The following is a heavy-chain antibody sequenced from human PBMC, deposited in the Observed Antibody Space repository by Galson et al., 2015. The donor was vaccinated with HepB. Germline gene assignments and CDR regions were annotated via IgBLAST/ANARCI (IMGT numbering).Heavy chain of an antibody. CDR1: GGTFSSYT. CDR3: ARVGDYGDRGDY. D-gene: IGHD4-17*01. V-gene: IGHV1-69*02. J-gene: IGHJ4*02. CDR2: IIPILGIA. Sequence: SVKVSCKASGGTFSSYTISWVRQAPGQGLEWMGRIIPILGIANYAQKLQGRVTITADKSTSTAYMELSSLRSEDTAVYYCARVGDYGDRGDYWGQGTLVTVSS.